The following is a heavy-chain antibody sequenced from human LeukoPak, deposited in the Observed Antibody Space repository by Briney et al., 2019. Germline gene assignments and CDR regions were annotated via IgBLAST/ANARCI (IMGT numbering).Heavy chain of an antibody. CDR1: GGSFSGYY. Sequence: PSETLSLTCAVYGGSFSGYYWSWIRQPPGKGLEWIGEINHSGGTNYNPSLKSRVTISVDTSKNQFSLKLSSVTAADTAVYYCARDPGAPYYDFRSDYDTDYFYYYMDVWGKGTTVTVSS. V-gene: IGHV4-34*01. CDR3: ARDPGAPYYDFRSDYDTDYFYYYMDV. J-gene: IGHJ6*03. D-gene: IGHD3-3*01. CDR2: INHSGGT.